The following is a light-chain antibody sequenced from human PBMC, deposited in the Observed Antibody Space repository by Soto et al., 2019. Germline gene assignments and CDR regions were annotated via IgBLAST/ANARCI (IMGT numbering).Light chain of an antibody. CDR2: EVS. V-gene: IGLV2-14*03. Sequence: QSVLTQPASVFGSPGQSITFSCTGTSSDVGGYNFVSWYQQHPGKAPKLMIYEVSSRPSGVSNRFSGSKSGNTASLTISGLQPEDEADYYCSSYTTSTTVVFGDGLKVTV. CDR1: SSDVGGYNF. J-gene: IGLJ1*01. CDR3: SSYTTSTTVV.